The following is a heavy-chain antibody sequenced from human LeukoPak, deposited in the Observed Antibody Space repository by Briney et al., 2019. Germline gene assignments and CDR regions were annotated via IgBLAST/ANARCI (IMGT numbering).Heavy chain of an antibody. J-gene: IGHJ4*02. CDR3: ATFSYYDFWSGYYSYYFDY. CDR1: GFTFSSYA. CDR2: ISGSGGST. Sequence: PGGSLRLSCAASGFTFSSYAMSWVRQAPGKGLEWVSAISGSGGSTYYADSVKGRFTISRDNSKNTLYLQMNSLRAEDTAVYYCATFSYYDFWSGYYSYYFDYWGQGTLVTVSS. V-gene: IGHV3-23*01. D-gene: IGHD3-3*01.